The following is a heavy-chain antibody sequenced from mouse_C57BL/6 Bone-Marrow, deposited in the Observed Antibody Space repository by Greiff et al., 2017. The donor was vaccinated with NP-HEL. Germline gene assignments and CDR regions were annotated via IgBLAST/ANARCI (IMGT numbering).Heavy chain of an antibody. V-gene: IGHV1-54*01. Sequence: QVQLQQSGAELVRPGTSVKVSCKASGYAFTNYLIEWVKQRPGQGLEWIGVINPGSGGTNYNEKFKGKATLTADKSSSTAYMQLSSLTSEDSAVYFCARFTTVVDYFDYWGQGTTLTVSS. CDR1: GYAFTNYL. J-gene: IGHJ2*01. D-gene: IGHD1-1*01. CDR2: INPGSGGT. CDR3: ARFTTVVDYFDY.